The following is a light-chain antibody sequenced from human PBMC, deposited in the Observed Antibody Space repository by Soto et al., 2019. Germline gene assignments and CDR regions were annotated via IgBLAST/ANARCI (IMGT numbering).Light chain of an antibody. CDR1: QSISSW. CDR3: QQFNNYPWT. Sequence: DIQMTQSPSTLSASVGDRVTITCRASQSISSWLAWYQQKPGKAPKLLIYKASSFESGVPSRFSGSGSVTEFTLTISSLQPDDFATYYCQQFNNYPWTFGQGTRVEIK. V-gene: IGKV1-5*03. J-gene: IGKJ1*01. CDR2: KAS.